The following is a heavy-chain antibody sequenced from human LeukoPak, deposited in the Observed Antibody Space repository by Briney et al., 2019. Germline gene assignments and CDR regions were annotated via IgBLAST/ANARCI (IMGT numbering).Heavy chain of an antibody. J-gene: IGHJ6*02. V-gene: IGHV4-34*01. D-gene: IGHD1-20*01. CDR2: INHGGST. CDR3: ARGDHNWNYYYYYGMDV. Sequence: PSETLSLTCAVYGGSFSGYYWSWIRQPPGKGLEWIGEINHGGSTNYNPSLKSRVTISVDTSKNQFSLKLSSVTAADTAVYYCARGDHNWNYYYYYGMDVWGQGTTVTVSS. CDR1: GGSFSGYY.